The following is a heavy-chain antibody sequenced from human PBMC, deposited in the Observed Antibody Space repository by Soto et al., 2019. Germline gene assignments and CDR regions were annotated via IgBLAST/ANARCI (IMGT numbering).Heavy chain of an antibody. Sequence: QLQLQEPGPGLVKPSETLSLTCTVSGGSISSSSYYWGWIRQPPGKGLEWIGSVYYSGSTYHNPSLKSRVTISVNTSKIQFSLKLSSVTAADTAVYYCARLGVAVAGTSYYYGMDVWGQGTTVTVSS. J-gene: IGHJ6*02. V-gene: IGHV4-39*01. CDR2: VYYSGST. CDR1: GGSISSSSYY. CDR3: ARLGVAVAGTSYYYGMDV. D-gene: IGHD6-19*01.